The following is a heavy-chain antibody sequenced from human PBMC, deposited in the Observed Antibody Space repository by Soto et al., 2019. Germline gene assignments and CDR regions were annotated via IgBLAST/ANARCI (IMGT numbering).Heavy chain of an antibody. V-gene: IGHV1-3*01. D-gene: IGHD3-9*01. CDR2: INAGNGNT. CDR3: ARVTGYYAPDY. CDR1: GYTFTSYA. J-gene: IGHJ4*02. Sequence: QVQLVQSGAEVKKPGASVKVSCKASGYTFTSYAMHWVRQAPGQRLEWMGWINAGNGNTEYSQKFQGRVTITRDTSASTAYMELSSLRSEDTAVYYCARVTGYYAPDYWGQGTLVTVSS.